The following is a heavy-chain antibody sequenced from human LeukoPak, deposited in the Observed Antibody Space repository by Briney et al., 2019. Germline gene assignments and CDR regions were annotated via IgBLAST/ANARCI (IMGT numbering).Heavy chain of an antibody. D-gene: IGHD5-12*01. Sequence: PGESLRLSCAASRFTFSSYAMSWVRQAPGKGLEWVSGVSERGYSTYYAGSVKGRFTISRDNPKNMLFLQMNSLRAEDTAVYYCARDQGYAGTFHAFDIWGQGTMVTVSS. J-gene: IGHJ3*02. V-gene: IGHV3-23*01. CDR1: RFTFSSYA. CDR2: VSERGYST. CDR3: ARDQGYAGTFHAFDI.